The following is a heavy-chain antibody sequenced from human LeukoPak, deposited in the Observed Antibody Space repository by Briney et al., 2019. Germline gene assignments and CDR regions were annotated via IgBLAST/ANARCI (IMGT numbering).Heavy chain of an antibody. D-gene: IGHD6-13*01. V-gene: IGHV2-5*02. J-gene: IGHJ3*02. CDR2: IYWDDDK. CDR3: AHFYSSSHTPLDAFDI. CDR1: GFSLGTSGVG. Sequence: SGPTLVNPTQTLTLTCTFSGFSLGTSGVGVGWIRQPPGKALEWLSLIYWDDDKRYSPSLKSRLTITKDTSKNLVVLTMTNMDPVDTATYYCAHFYSSSHTPLDAFDIWGQGTMVTVSS.